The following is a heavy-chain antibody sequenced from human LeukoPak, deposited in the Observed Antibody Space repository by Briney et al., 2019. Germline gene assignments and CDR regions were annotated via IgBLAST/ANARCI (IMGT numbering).Heavy chain of an antibody. CDR3: TRASPETASGADDH. Sequence: GGSLRLSCSASGFTFSDYNMKWVRQPPGKGLEWVSYITYLSDTIYYADSVRGRFTISRDNAKNSLYLQMNSLRVEDSGVYYCTRASPETASGADDHWGQGSLVTVSP. V-gene: IGHV3-48*01. CDR2: ITYLSDTI. J-gene: IGHJ4*02. D-gene: IGHD2-21*02. CDR1: GFTFSDYN.